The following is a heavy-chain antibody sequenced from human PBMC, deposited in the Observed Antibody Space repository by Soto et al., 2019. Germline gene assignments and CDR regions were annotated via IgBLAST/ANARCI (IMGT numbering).Heavy chain of an antibody. CDR3: ARAGHGFNGNWFDP. V-gene: IGHV1-69*13. CDR1: GGTFSSYA. J-gene: IGHJ5*02. Sequence: GASVKVSCKASGGTFSSYAISWVRQAPGQGLEWMGGIIPIFGTANYAQKFQGRVTITADESTSTAYMELSSLRSEDTAVYYCARAGHGFNGNWFDPWGQGTLVTVSS. CDR2: IIPIFGTA. D-gene: IGHD2-8*01.